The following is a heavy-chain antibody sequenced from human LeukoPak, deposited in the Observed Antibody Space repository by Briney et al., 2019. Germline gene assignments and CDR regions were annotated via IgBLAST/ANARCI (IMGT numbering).Heavy chain of an antibody. Sequence: SETLSLTCAVYGGSFSGYYWSWIRQPPGKGLEWIGEINHSGSTNYNPSLKSRVTISVDTSKNQFSLKLNSVTATDTAVYYCARRLLTTYYYYYMDVWGKGTTVTVSS. J-gene: IGHJ6*03. CDR1: GGSFSGYY. V-gene: IGHV4-34*01. D-gene: IGHD4-11*01. CDR2: INHSGST. CDR3: ARRLLTTYYYYYMDV.